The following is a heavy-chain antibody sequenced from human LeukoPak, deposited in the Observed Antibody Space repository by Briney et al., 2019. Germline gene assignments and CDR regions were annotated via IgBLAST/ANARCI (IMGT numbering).Heavy chain of an antibody. Sequence: GGSPRLSCAASGFTFSSYAMHWVCHAPGKGLEWGAVISYDGSNKYYADPVKGRFTISRDNAKTKMYLQMNSLSAEDTAVYYCARAAWGSTVTTLFDYWGQGTLVTVSS. J-gene: IGHJ4*02. D-gene: IGHD4-17*01. V-gene: IGHV3-30-3*01. CDR1: GFTFSSYA. CDR3: ARAAWGSTVTTLFDY. CDR2: ISYDGSNK.